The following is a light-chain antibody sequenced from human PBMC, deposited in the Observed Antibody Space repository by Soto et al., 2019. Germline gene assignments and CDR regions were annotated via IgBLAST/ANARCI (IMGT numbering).Light chain of an antibody. Sequence: QSVLTQPPSASGTPGQRVTISCSGSSSNIGSNAVNWYQQLPGTAPKLLIYTFAQRPSGVPDRFSGSKSGTSASLAISGLQSEDEADYYCAAWDDSLRGLVFGGGTKLTVL. V-gene: IGLV1-44*01. CDR1: SSNIGSNA. CDR2: TFA. J-gene: IGLJ2*01. CDR3: AAWDDSLRGLV.